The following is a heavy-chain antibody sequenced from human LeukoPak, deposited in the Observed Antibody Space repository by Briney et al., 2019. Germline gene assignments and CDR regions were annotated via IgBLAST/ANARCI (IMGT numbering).Heavy chain of an antibody. CDR2: INHSGST. CDR1: GGSFSGYY. V-gene: IGHV4-34*01. Sequence: PSETLSLTCAVYGGSFSGYYWSWIRQPPGKGLEWIGEINHSGSTNYNPSLKSRVTISVDTSKNQFSLRLSSVTAADTAVYYCARIIDNWNDLYYFDYWGQGTLVTVSS. J-gene: IGHJ4*02. D-gene: IGHD1-20*01. CDR3: ARIIDNWNDLYYFDY.